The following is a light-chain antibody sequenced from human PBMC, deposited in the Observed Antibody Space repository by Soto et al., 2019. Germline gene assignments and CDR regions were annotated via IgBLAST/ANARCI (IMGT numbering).Light chain of an antibody. V-gene: IGLV2-14*03. CDR1: SSDVGGYNY. CDR2: DVN. Sequence: CAPEQAGSVCGSPGQSIAISCTGTSSDVGGYNYVSWYQQHPGKAPKLMIYDVNDRPSGVSNRFSGSKSGNTASLTISGLQAEDEADYYCCSYTTSSTYVFGTGTKVTVL. CDR3: CSYTTSSTYV. J-gene: IGLJ1*01.